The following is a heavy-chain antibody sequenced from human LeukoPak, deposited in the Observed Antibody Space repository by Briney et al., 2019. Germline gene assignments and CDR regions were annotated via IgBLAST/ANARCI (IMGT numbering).Heavy chain of an antibody. D-gene: IGHD6-13*01. V-gene: IGHV2-5*02. J-gene: IGHJ3*02. CDR1: GFSLPTLGVS. CDR2: IYWDDDK. Sequence: ESGPTLVNPTQTLTLTCTFSGFSLPTLGVSVGWIRQPPAKALEWLSIIYWDDDKRYSLSLKSRLTITKDASKNQVVLTMTNMDPVDTGTYYCARRQGSSRRREAFDIWGQGTMVTVSS. CDR3: ARRQGSSRRREAFDI.